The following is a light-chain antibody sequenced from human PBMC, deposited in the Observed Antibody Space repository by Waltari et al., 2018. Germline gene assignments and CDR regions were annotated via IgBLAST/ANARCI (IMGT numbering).Light chain of an antibody. CDR2: DAS. Sequence: EIVLTQSPATLSLSPGERATLSCRASQSVSSYLAWYQQKPGQAPRLLIYDASNRATGIPARFSGSESGTDFTLTISSLEPEDFAVYYCQQRSNWPRGYTFGQGTKLEIK. CDR1: QSVSSY. CDR3: QQRSNWPRGYT. J-gene: IGKJ2*01. V-gene: IGKV3-11*01.